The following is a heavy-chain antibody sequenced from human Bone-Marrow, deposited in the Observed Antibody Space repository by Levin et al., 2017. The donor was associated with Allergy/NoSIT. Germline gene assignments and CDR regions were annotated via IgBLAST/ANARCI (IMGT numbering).Heavy chain of an antibody. V-gene: IGHV4-59*01. Sequence: PSETLSLTGTVSGGSISNYYWSWIRQPPGKGLEWIGYIDYSGSTKYNPSLKSRVTILLDTSRNQFSLKLRSVTAADTAMYYCARSTRGYCSSTVCYVSAFDIWGQGTMVSVSS. CDR3: ARSTRGYCSSTVCYVSAFDI. D-gene: IGHD2-2*01. CDR1: GGSISNYY. J-gene: IGHJ3*02. CDR2: IDYSGST.